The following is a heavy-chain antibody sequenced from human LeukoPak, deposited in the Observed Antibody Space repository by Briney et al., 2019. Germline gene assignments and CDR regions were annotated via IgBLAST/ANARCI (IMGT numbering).Heavy chain of an antibody. J-gene: IGHJ4*02. D-gene: IGHD6-6*01. V-gene: IGHV5-51*01. CDR2: IFPGASDT. Sequence: GESLKISCQGSGYSFTSYWIGWVRQMPGKGLEWMGIIFPGASDTRYSPPSQGQVTISADKSISTAYLQWGSLKASDTAMYYCARGARIAARPYYFDYWGQGTLVTVSS. CDR1: GYSFTSYW. CDR3: ARGARIAARPYYFDY.